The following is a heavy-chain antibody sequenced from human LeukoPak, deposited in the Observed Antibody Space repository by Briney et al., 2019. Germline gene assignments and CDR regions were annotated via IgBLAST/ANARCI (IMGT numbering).Heavy chain of an antibody. Sequence: ASVKVSCKASGYTFTSYGISWVRQAPGQGLEWMGWISAYNGNTNYAQKLQGRVTMTTDTSTSTAYMELRSLRSDDTAVYYCARVLVPGGDCYPPFDYWGQGTLVTVSS. V-gene: IGHV1-18*01. D-gene: IGHD2-21*01. CDR2: ISAYNGNT. CDR1: GYTFTSYG. J-gene: IGHJ4*02. CDR3: ARVLVPGGDCYPPFDY.